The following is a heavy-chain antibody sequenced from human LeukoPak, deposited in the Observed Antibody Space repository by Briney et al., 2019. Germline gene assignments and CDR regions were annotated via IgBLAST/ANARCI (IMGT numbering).Heavy chain of an antibody. CDR3: AKNPIRRDRYRDFDY. CDR2: ILYDGSNK. D-gene: IGHD5-24*01. J-gene: IGHJ4*02. V-gene: IGHV3-30*02. Sequence: GGSLRLSCAASGFTFSTYGMHWVRQAPGKGLEWVAFILYDGSNKYYAESVKGRLTICRDNPKNTPFLQMNSLRGKDTAVYYRAKNPIRRDRYRDFDYSGQGTLVTASS. CDR1: GFTFSTYG.